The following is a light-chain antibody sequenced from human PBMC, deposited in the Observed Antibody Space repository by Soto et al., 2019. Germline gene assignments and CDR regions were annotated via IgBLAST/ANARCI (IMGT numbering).Light chain of an antibody. CDR3: SSYTSSSLV. Sequence: QSALTQPASVSGSPGQSITISCTETSSDVGGYNYVSWYQQHPGKAPKLMIYEVSNRPSGVSNRFSGSKSGNTASLTISGLQAEDEADYYCSSYTSSSLVFGGGTKLTVL. CDR2: EVS. J-gene: IGLJ2*01. V-gene: IGLV2-14*01. CDR1: SSDVGGYNY.